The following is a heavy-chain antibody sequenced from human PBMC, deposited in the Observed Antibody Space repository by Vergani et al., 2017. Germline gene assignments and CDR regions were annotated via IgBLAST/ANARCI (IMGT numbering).Heavy chain of an antibody. CDR3: ARSQMATNDFDL. CDR1: GYTFVNHP. Sequence: QAQLGQSDSAVKKPGDSVTLSCKTSGYTFVNHPSIWVRQAPGQGLEWMGWISPYNHKTLYSQKVEGRVTMTSDTSSSTVFLELRRLTSDDTAIYYCARSQMATNDFDLWGRGALVTDSS. J-gene: IGHJ4*02. V-gene: IGHV1-18*04. CDR2: ISPYNHKT. D-gene: IGHD5-24*01.